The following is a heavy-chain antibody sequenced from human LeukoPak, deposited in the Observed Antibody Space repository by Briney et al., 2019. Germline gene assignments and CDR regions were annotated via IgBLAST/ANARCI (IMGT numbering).Heavy chain of an antibody. J-gene: IGHJ4*02. D-gene: IGHD6-13*01. V-gene: IGHV4-4*07. CDR2: IYSTGST. CDR1: GGSISSYY. CDR3: ARQIASAGMAGFDF. Sequence: MPSETLSLTCTVSGGSISSYYWSWIRQPAGKGLEWIGRIYSTGSTNYNPSLKSRVTMSVDTSKNQFSLRLRSVTAADTAVYYCARQIASAGMAGFDFWGQGALVTVSS.